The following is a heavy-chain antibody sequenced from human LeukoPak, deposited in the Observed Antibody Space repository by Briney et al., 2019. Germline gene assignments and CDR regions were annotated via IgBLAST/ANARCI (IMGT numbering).Heavy chain of an antibody. Sequence: GGSLRLSCAASGFTFSSYSMNWVRQAPGKGLEWVSSISSSSSYIYYADSVKGRFTISRDNSKNTLYLQMNSLRAEDTAVYYCAKDVGDYYGSGSYYLLGAEYFQHWGQGTLVTVSS. J-gene: IGHJ1*01. D-gene: IGHD3-10*01. V-gene: IGHV3-21*04. CDR3: AKDVGDYYGSGSYYLLGAEYFQH. CDR2: ISSSSSYI. CDR1: GFTFSSYS.